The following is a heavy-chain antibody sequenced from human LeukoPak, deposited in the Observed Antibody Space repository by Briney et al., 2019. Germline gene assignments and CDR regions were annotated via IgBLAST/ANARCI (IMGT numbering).Heavy chain of an antibody. CDR2: IYYTGST. D-gene: IGHD5-12*01. Sequence: SETLSLTCTVSGGSIRSSSYYWGWIRQPPGKGLEWIGCIYYTGSTYYNPSLKSRVTISVDTSKNQFSLKLSSVTAADTAVYYCARDGYDNWFDPWGQGTLVTVSS. CDR3: ARDGYDNWFDP. V-gene: IGHV4-39*02. CDR1: GGSIRSSSYY. J-gene: IGHJ5*02.